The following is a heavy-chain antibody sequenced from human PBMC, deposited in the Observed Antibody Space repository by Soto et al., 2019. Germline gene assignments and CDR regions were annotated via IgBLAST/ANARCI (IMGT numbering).Heavy chain of an antibody. J-gene: IGHJ4*02. CDR1: GFTFSNYG. V-gene: IGHV3-23*01. Sequence: EVQLLESGGGLVQPGGSLRLSCAASGFTFSNYGMTWVRQAPGQGLEWVSTFSATGGTTYYSDSVKGRFTISRDNSKSTLYLEMNSLRVEDTAVYYCATRRNSWYCLDNWGQGTLVTVSS. CDR3: ATRRNSWYCLDN. D-gene: IGHD6-13*01. CDR2: FSATGGTT.